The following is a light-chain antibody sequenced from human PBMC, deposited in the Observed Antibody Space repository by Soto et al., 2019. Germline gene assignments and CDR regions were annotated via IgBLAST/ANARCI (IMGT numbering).Light chain of an antibody. Sequence: DIQMTQSPSSLPAFVGERVTITCGAIKNIGNSLNCYQQRPGKTPNLLVYAASNLRSGVPSRFSGSGSGTDFTLTISSLQPEDFATYYCQQLHSTSSYTFGQGTRVDIK. CDR3: QQLHSTSSYT. J-gene: IGKJ2*01. CDR2: AAS. CDR1: KNIGNS. V-gene: IGKV1-39*01.